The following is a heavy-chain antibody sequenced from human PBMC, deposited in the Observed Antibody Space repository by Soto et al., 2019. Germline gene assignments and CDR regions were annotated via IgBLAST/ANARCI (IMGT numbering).Heavy chain of an antibody. J-gene: IGHJ6*02. CDR1: GGTFSSCA. D-gene: IGHD4-17*01. CDR3: ARMTTVNTYYCGMDV. CDR2: IIPIFGTA. V-gene: IGHV1-69*06. Sequence: GASVKVSCKASGGTFSSCAISWVRQAPGQGLEWMGGIIPIFGTANYAQKFQGRVTITADKSTSTAYMELSSLRSEDTAVYYCARMTTVNTYYCGMDVWGQGTTVTVSS.